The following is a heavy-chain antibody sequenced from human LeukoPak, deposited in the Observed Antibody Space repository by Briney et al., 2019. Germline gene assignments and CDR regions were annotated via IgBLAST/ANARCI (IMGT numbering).Heavy chain of an antibody. D-gene: IGHD6-19*01. CDR2: ISAHIGNT. Sequence: ASVKVSCKASGYTFTSYGISWVRQAPGQGLEWMGWISAHIGNTNYEEKLQGSVTMTTDTSTSTAYMELRSLRSDDTAVYYCARDKGTVATYYYYYMDVWGKGTTVTVSS. J-gene: IGHJ6*03. CDR3: ARDKGTVATYYYYYMDV. V-gene: IGHV1-18*01. CDR1: GYTFTSYG.